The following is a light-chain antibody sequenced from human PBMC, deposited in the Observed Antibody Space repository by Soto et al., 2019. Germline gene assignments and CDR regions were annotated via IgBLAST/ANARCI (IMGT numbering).Light chain of an antibody. V-gene: IGKV3-20*01. J-gene: IGKJ1*01. CDR3: QQYGSSGT. CDR1: QSVSSN. Sequence: EIVLTQSPGTLSSSPGERATLSCRASQSVSSNLAWYKQKPGHAPRILIYGASTRATGIPARFSGSGSGTDFTHTISRLEPEDFAVYYCQQYGSSGTFGQGTKVDIK. CDR2: GAS.